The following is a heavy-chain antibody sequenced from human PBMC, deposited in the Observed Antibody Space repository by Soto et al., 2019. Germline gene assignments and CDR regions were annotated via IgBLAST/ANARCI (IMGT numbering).Heavy chain of an antibody. V-gene: IGHV1-2*02. Sequence: ASVKVSCKASGYTFTGYYMHWVRQAPGQGLEWMGWINPNSGGTNYAQKFQGRVTMTRDTSISTAYMELSRLRSDDTAVYYCARVDGAAREYCGGECYYYYGMDVWGQGTTVTVSS. CDR3: ARVDGAAREYCGGECYYYYGMDV. J-gene: IGHJ6*02. CDR1: GYTFTGYY. CDR2: INPNSGGT. D-gene: IGHD2-21*01.